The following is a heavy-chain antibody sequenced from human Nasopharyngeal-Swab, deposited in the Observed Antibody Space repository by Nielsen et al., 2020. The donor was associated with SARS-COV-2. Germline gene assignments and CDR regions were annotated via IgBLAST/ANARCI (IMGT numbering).Heavy chain of an antibody. CDR2: ISWNSGSI. D-gene: IGHD5-18*01. J-gene: IGHJ4*02. Sequence: SLKISCAASGFTFDDYAMHWVRQAPGKGLEWVSGISWNSGSIGYADSVKGRFTISRENAKNSLYLQMNSLRAEDTALYYCAKARISGYSFIPFDYWGQGTLVTVSS. CDR3: AKARISGYSFIPFDY. CDR1: GFTFDDYA. V-gene: IGHV3-9*01.